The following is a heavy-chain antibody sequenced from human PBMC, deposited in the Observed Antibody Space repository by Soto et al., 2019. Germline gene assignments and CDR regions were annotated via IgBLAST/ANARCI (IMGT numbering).Heavy chain of an antibody. CDR3: ARAHIGKGWILTGYLKQGGFDP. CDR2: IYYSGST. V-gene: IGHV4-31*03. CDR1: GGSISSGGYY. D-gene: IGHD3-9*01. J-gene: IGHJ5*02. Sequence: SETLSLTCTVSGGSISSGGYYWSWIRQHPGKGLEWIGYIYYSGSTYYNPSLKSRVTISVDTSKNQFSLKLGSVTAADTAVYYCARAHIGKGWILTGYLKQGGFDPWGQGTLVTVSS.